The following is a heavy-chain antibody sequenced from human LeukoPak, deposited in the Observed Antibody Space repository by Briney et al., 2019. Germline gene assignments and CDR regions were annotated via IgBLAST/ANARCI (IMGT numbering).Heavy chain of an antibody. D-gene: IGHD4-17*01. CDR1: GFTFNAFS. CDR2: ISGSSFSI. V-gene: IGHV3-48*02. CDR3: AKSYDYGDYGSDV. Sequence: GGSLRLSCEASGFTFNAFSMIWVRQAPGKGLEWVSYISGSSFSIFYADSVKGRFTISRDNAKNSLFLQMNSLRDEDTAVYYCAKSYDYGDYGSDVWGQGTTVTVSS. J-gene: IGHJ6*02.